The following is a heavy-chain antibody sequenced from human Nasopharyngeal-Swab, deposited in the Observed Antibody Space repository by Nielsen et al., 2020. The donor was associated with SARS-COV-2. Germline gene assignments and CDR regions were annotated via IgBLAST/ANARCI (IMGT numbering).Heavy chain of an antibody. CDR3: ARQPFLYYDRNAYFGSFDS. CDR2: TYPGDSDT. J-gene: IGHJ4*02. D-gene: IGHD3-22*01. V-gene: IGHV5-51*01. Sequence: GESLKISCKGSGYTFTNYWIVWVRQMPGKGLEWMGITYPGDSDTRYCPSWQGQVTISADKSISTAFLQWASLKASDTAIYYCARQPFLYYDRNAYFGSFDSWGQGTLVTVSS. CDR1: GYTFTNYW.